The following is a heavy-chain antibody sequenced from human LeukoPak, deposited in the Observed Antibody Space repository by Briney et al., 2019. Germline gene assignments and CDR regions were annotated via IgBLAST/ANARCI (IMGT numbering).Heavy chain of an antibody. Sequence: SETLSLTCTVSGGSVSSGSYYWSWIRQPPGQGLEWIGYIYYSGSTNYNPSLKSRVTISVDTSKNQFSLKLSSVTAADTAVYYCARDPSEYCTNGVCLGYYYYGMDVWGQGTTVTVSS. CDR3: ARDPSEYCTNGVCLGYYYYGMDV. J-gene: IGHJ6*02. D-gene: IGHD2-8*01. CDR1: GGSVSSGSYY. CDR2: IYYSGST. V-gene: IGHV4-61*01.